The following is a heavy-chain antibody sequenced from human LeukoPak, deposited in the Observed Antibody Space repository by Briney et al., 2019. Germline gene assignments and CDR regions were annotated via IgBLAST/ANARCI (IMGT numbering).Heavy chain of an antibody. CDR1: ADSISSSSYY. CDR2: IYYSGNT. Sequence: PSETLSLTCTVSADSISSSSYYWGWIRQPPGKGLEWIGTIYYSGNTYYNPSLESRVTISVDTSKNQFFLKLSSVTAADTALYYCVRHPSAGGGDFYGMDVWGQGTTVTVSS. D-gene: IGHD2-8*02. J-gene: IGHJ6*02. CDR3: VRHPSAGGGDFYGMDV. V-gene: IGHV4-39*01.